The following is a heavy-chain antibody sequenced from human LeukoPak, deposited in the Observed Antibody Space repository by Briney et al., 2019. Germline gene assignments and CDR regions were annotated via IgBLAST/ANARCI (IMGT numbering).Heavy chain of an antibody. V-gene: IGHV4-4*02. J-gene: IGHJ4*02. D-gene: IGHD2-15*01. CDR3: ARVYCSGGSCYFVDY. CDR2: IYRSGST. CDR1: GGSISSSNW. Sequence: SGTLSLTCAVSGGSISSSNWWSWVRQPPGKGLEWIGEIYRSGSTNYNPSLKSRVTISVDKSKNQFSLKLSSVTAADTAVYYCARVYCSGGSCYFVDYWGQGTLVTVSS.